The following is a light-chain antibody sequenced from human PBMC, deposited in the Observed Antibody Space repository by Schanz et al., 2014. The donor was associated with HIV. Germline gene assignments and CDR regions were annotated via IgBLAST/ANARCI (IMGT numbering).Light chain of an antibody. V-gene: IGKV1-5*03. Sequence: DIQMTQSPSTLSASVGDRITITCRASQSISGWLAWYQQKPGEAPNLLISEASTLESGVPPRFSGSGSGTEFTLTISSLQPDDFATYYCHQYDSVSWTFGQGTTVEAK. CDR1: QSISGW. J-gene: IGKJ1*01. CDR3: HQYDSVSWT. CDR2: EAS.